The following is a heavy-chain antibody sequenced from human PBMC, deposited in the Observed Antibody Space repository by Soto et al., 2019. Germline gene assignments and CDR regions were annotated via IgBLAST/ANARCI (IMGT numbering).Heavy chain of an antibody. V-gene: IGHV3-30*18. J-gene: IGHJ4*02. CDR2: ISYDGSNK. CDR3: AKDGVGATHYFHY. CDR1: GFTFSSYR. Sequence: QVQLVESGGGVVQPGRSLRLSCAASGFTFSSYRMHWVRQAPGKGLEWVAVISYDGSNKYYADSVKGRFTISRDNSKNTLYLQMNSLRAEDTSVYYCAKDGVGATHYFHYWGQGTLVTVSS. D-gene: IGHD1-26*01.